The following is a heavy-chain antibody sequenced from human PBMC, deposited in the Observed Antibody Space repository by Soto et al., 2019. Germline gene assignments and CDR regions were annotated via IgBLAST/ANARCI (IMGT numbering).Heavy chain of an antibody. V-gene: IGHV4-59*02. Sequence: SETLSLTCSFSYASVIKYYWSWIRQPPGKGLEWIGYISHTGYTSYNPSLESQLTISMDKSKNQLSLNLNSVTTADTAVYYCARGQLLFAYWGQGTPVTVSS. D-gene: IGHD3-10*02. CDR3: ARGQLLFAY. CDR1: YASVIKYY. CDR2: ISHTGYT. J-gene: IGHJ4*02.